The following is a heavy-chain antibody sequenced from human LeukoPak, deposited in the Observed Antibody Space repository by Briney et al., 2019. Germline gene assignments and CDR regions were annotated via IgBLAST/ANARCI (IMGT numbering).Heavy chain of an antibody. CDR1: GYSISSGYY. CDR3: ARTQLWFGFDY. V-gene: IGHV4-38-2*01. J-gene: IGHJ4*02. CDR2: IYHSGST. Sequence: KPSETLSLTCAVSGYSISSGYYWGWIRQPPGKGLEWIGSIYHSGSTYYNPSLKSRVTISVDTSKKQFSLKLSSVTAADTAVYYCARTQLWFGFDYWGQGTLVTVSS. D-gene: IGHD3-10*01.